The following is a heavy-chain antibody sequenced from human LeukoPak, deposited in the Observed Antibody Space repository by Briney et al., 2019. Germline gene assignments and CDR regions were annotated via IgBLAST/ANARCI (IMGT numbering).Heavy chain of an antibody. CDR3: ARGRNYDFWSGLFDL. CDR2: ISSSGSTI. CDR1: GFTFSSYE. V-gene: IGHV3-48*03. J-gene: IGHJ5*02. D-gene: IGHD3-3*01. Sequence: GGPLRLSCAASGFTFSSYEMNWVRQAPGKGLEWVSYISSSGSTIYYADSVKGRFTISRDNAKNSLYLQMNSLRAEDTAVYYCARGRNYDFWSGLFDLWGQGTLVTVSS.